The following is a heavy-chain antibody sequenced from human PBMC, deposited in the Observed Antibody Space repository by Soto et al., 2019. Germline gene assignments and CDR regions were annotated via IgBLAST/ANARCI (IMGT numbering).Heavy chain of an antibody. J-gene: IGHJ4*02. CDR2: IIPIFGAA. CDR1: GGTFSSYT. Sequence: QVQLVQSGAEVKKPGSSVKVSCKASGGTFSSYTISWVRQAPGQGLEWMGGIIPIFGAAKYAQNFQDRLTVTADESTSTGYMALSSLRSEDTALYYCAQDASGDSLAYWGQGTLVIVSS. D-gene: IGHD1-26*01. CDR3: AQDASGDSLAY. V-gene: IGHV1-69*01.